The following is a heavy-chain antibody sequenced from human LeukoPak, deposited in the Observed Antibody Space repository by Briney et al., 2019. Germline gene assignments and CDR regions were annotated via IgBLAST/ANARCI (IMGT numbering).Heavy chain of an antibody. V-gene: IGHV1-69*13. CDR3: ARGPPRYYYYYMDV. Sequence: ASVKVSCKASGGTFSSYAISWVRQAPGQGLEWMGGIIPIFGTANYAQKFQGRVTITADESTSTAYMELSSLRSEDTAVYYCARGPPRYYYYYMDVWGKGTTVTVSS. CDR1: GGTFSSYA. CDR2: IIPIFGTA. J-gene: IGHJ6*03.